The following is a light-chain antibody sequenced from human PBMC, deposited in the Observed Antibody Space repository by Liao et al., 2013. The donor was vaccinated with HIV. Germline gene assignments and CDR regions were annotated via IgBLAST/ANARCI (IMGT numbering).Light chain of an antibody. Sequence: SYELTQPPSVSVSPGKTVSITCSGDKLQYKYASWYQQKPGQSPVAVMYQDTKRPSGIPERFSASTSGNTATLTISGTQPMDEADYFCQAWDSSAGVVFGGGTKLTVL. CDR3: QAWDSSAGVV. CDR2: QDT. CDR1: KLQYKY. J-gene: IGLJ2*01. V-gene: IGLV3-1*01.